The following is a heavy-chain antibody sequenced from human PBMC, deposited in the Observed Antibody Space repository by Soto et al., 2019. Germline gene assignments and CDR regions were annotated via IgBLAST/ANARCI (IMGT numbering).Heavy chain of an antibody. CDR3: ARDPEGYSSSSEFDY. J-gene: IGHJ4*02. CDR1: GFTFSSYA. Sequence: QVQLVESGGGVVQPGRSLRLSCAASGFTFSSYAMHWVRQAPGKGLEWVAVISYDASNKYYADSVKGRFTISRDNSKNMLYVRMNSLRAEDTAVYYCARDPEGYSSSSEFDYWGQGTLVTVSS. CDR2: ISYDASNK. D-gene: IGHD6-6*01. V-gene: IGHV3-30-3*01.